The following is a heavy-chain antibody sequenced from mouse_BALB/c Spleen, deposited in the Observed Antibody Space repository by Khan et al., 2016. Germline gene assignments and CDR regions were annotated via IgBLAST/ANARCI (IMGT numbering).Heavy chain of an antibody. Sequence: QVQLKQSGAELVRPGSSVKISCKASGYAFSNYWMNWVKQRPGQGLEWIGQIFPGDGDTNYNGNFKGKATLTADKSSSTAYMHLSSLTSEDSAVYVCSVYGDFPYWGQGTSVTVSS. CDR1: GYAFSNYW. V-gene: IGHV1-80*01. D-gene: IGHD2-13*01. J-gene: IGHJ4*01. CDR3: SVYGDFPY. CDR2: IFPGDGDT.